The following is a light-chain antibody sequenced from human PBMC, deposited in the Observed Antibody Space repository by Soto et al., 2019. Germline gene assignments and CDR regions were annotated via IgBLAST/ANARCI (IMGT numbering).Light chain of an antibody. V-gene: IGKV1-17*03. J-gene: IGKJ4*01. CDR1: QDIAIY. CDR3: QQLRMYPST. CDR2: AAS. Sequence: DIQMTQSPSAMSASVGYRVTITCRASQDIAIYLAWYQQKPGEAPKLLIYAASTLYGGVPSRFGGSGSGTDFALTITSLQAEDFATYYCQQLRMYPSTFGGGTKVDIK.